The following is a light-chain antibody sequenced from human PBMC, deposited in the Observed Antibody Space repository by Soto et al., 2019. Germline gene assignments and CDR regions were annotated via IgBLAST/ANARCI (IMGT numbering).Light chain of an antibody. Sequence: QSALTQPASVSGSPGQSITISCTGTSSDVGGYNYVSWYQQHPGRAPELMIYDVSNRPSRVSNRFSGSTSGNTASLTISGLQAEDKPDYYCSSSTSSSNVVLGGGTMLTVL. V-gene: IGLV2-14*01. CDR3: SSSTSSSNVV. J-gene: IGLJ2*01. CDR1: SSDVGGYNY. CDR2: DVS.